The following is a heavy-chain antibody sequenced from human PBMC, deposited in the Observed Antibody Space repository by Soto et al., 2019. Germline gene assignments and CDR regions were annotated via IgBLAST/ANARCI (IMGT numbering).Heavy chain of an antibody. Sequence: QVQLVQSGAEVKKPGASVKVSCKASGYTFTSYGISWVRQAPGQGLEWMGWISAYNGNTNYAQKLQGRVTMTTDTPTSTAYMERRSLRSDDTAVYYCARATHIVVVTAIPFDYWGQGTLVTVSS. D-gene: IGHD2-21*02. CDR1: GYTFTSYG. CDR2: ISAYNGNT. CDR3: ARATHIVVVTAIPFDY. V-gene: IGHV1-18*01. J-gene: IGHJ4*02.